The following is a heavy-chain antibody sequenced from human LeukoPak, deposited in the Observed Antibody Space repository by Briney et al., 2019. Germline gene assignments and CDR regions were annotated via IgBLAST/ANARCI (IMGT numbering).Heavy chain of an antibody. CDR3: ARDVGSGWYDD. D-gene: IGHD6-19*01. V-gene: IGHV1-18*01. CDR2: ISAYNGNT. CDR1: GYTFTSYG. Sequence: ASVKVSCKASGYTFTSYGIGWVRQAPGQGLEWMGWISAYNGNTNYAQKLQGRVTMTTDTSTSTAYVELRSLRSDDTAVYYCARDVGSGWYDDWGQGTLVTVSS. J-gene: IGHJ4*02.